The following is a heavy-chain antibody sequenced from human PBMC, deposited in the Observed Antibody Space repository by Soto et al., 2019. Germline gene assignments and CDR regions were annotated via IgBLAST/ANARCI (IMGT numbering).Heavy chain of an antibody. D-gene: IGHD6-19*01. J-gene: IGHJ4*02. CDR2: INPSGGST. CDR1: GYTFTSYY. CDR3: ARDANPESIAVAEGYFDY. Sequence: ASVKVSCKASGYTFTSYYMHWVRQAPGQGLEWMGIINPSGGSTSYAQKFQGRVTMTRDTSTSTVYMELSSLRSEDTAEYYCARDANPESIAVAEGYFDYWGQGTLVTVSS. V-gene: IGHV1-46*01.